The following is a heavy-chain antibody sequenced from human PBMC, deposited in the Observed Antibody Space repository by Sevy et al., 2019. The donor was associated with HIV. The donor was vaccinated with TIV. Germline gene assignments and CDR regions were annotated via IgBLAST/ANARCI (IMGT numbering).Heavy chain of an antibody. CDR1: GYTFTGYY. D-gene: IGHD3-3*01. CDR2: INPNSGGT. J-gene: IGHJ4*02. V-gene: IGHV1-2*02. CDR3: ARDIITIFGVVTGLSESFDY. Sequence: ASVKVSCKAPGYTFTGYYMHWVRQAPGQGLEWMGWINPNSGGTNYAQKFQGRVTMTRDTSISTAYMELSRLRSDDTAVYYCARDIITIFGVVTGLSESFDYWGQGTLVTVSS.